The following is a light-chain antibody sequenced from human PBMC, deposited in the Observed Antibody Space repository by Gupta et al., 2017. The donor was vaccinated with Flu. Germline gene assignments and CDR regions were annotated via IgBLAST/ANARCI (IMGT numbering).Light chain of an antibody. Sequence: VTISCYGSGSKIGSSHVCRCLLFPSAAPKLLLCRNNQPHSEVPERFSGSKSGTAAPLSISGILAADEADYYCSASYVCGIGWVFGGGTKLTVL. CDR3: SASYVCGIGWV. J-gene: IGLJ3*02. CDR1: GSKIGSSH. CDR2: RNN. V-gene: IGLV1-47*01.